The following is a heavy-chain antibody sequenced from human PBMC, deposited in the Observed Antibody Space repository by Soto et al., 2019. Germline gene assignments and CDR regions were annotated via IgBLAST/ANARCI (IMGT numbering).Heavy chain of an antibody. J-gene: IGHJ4*02. CDR3: ASAGGLDRDFTS. D-gene: IGHD2-15*01. CDR1: GGTFSSDS. V-gene: IGHV1-69*12. Sequence: QVQLVQSGAEVKKPGSSVKVSCKASGGTFSSDSFSWVRQAPGQGLEWMGGIIPMFDTPIYAHKFQDRVAITAAEYTSTAYRQLSSWRSGDTAVYYCASAGGLDRDFTSWGQGSLVTVS. CDR2: IIPMFDTP.